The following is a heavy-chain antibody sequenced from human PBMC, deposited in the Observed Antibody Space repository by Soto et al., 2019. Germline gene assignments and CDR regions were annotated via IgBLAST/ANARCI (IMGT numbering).Heavy chain of an antibody. V-gene: IGHV1-18*01. CDR1: GYTFSTYD. J-gene: IGHJ5*02. D-gene: IGHD3-10*01. Sequence: QVQLVQSGAEVKKPGASVKVSCKASGYTFSTYDISWVRQAPGQGLEWMGWIRVYNGNTDYAQILQGRVTMTTDTSTSTAYMELRSLTSDDTAVYYCARHSGGSGDNHWGQGTLVTFSS. CDR2: IRVYNGNT. CDR3: ARHSGGSGDNH.